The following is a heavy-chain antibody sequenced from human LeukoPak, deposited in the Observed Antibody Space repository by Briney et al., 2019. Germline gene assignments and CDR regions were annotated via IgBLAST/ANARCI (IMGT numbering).Heavy chain of an antibody. V-gene: IGHV4-34*01. CDR3: AVRRQDVTMIVVVMTAVSYYLDV. CDR2: INPSGST. J-gene: IGHJ6*03. D-gene: IGHD3-22*01. CDR1: GGSFSGYY. Sequence: SETLSLTCAVYGGSFSGYYWTWIRQPPGKGLEWIGGINPSGSTNYNPSLKSRVTISVDTSKNQFSLKLSSVTAADTAVYYCAVRRQDVTMIVVVMTAVSYYLDVWGKGTTVTVS.